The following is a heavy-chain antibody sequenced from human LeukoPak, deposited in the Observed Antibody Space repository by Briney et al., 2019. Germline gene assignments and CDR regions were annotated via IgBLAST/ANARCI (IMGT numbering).Heavy chain of an antibody. CDR1: GGSISSYY. CDR2: IYTSGST. J-gene: IGHJ4*02. Sequence: SETLSLTCTVSGGSISSYYWSWIRQPPGKGLEWIGYIYTSGSTNYNPSLKSPVTISVDTSKNQFSLELSSVTAADTAMYYCARCTGPDTYYYDSSGCVFDYWGQGTLVTVSS. CDR3: ARCTGPDTYYYDSSGCVFDY. V-gene: IGHV4-4*09. D-gene: IGHD3-22*01.